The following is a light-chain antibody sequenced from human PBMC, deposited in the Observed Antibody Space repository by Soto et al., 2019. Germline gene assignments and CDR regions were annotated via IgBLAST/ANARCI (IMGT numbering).Light chain of an antibody. CDR2: EVS. V-gene: IGLV2-23*02. CDR1: SSDVGSHNL. CDR3: CSYGGSRAV. Sequence: QSALTQPASVSGSPGQSITISCTGTSSDVGSHNLVSWYQQHPGQAPKLMSYEVSKRPLGVSARFSASKSGNTASLTISGIQAEDEADYYCCSYGGSRAVFGGGTQLTVL. J-gene: IGLJ7*01.